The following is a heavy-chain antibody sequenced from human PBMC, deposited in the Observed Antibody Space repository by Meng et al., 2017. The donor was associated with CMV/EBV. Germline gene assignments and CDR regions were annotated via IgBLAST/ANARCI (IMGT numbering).Heavy chain of an antibody. D-gene: IGHD3-3*01. J-gene: IGHJ6*02. CDR2: ISSSSSYI. CDR1: GSTFSSYW. CDR3: ARTPYDFWSGYGPLHARGCMDV. V-gene: IGHV3-21*01. Sequence: GESLKISCAASGSTFSSYWMHWVRQAPGKGLEWVSSISSSSSYIYYADSVKGRFTISRDNAKNSLYLQMNSLRAEDTAVYYCARTPYDFWSGYGPLHARGCMDVWGQGTTVTVSS.